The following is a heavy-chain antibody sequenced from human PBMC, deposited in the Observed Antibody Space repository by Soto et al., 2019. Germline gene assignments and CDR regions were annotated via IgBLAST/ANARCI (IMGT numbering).Heavy chain of an antibody. Sequence: PSETLSLTCTVSGGSVRSSTYYWGWIRQAPGKGLEWIASIYYSGRTHNNPALKSRVTMSVDTYTSQFSLKMNAVTAAGTAVYYFTRHEGGAAADRPLDDWGQGTLVTVSS. V-gene: IGHV4-39*01. J-gene: IGHJ4*02. CDR1: GGSVRSSTYY. CDR3: TRHEGGAAADRPLDD. CDR2: IYYSGRT. D-gene: IGHD6-13*01.